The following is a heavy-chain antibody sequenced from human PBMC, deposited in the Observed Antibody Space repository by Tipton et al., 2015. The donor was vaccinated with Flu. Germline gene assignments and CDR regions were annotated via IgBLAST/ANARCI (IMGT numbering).Heavy chain of an antibody. CDR3: ARVGSDYTYASNFDY. Sequence: LRLSCAVSGFFISSGSYWAWIRQPPGKGLEWIAFTYHTESIYYNPSLRSRVTLSVDTSKNQFTLRLSSVTAADTAVYYCARVGSDYTYASNFDYWGRGTLVTVSP. V-gene: IGHV4-38-2*01. CDR1: GFFISSGSY. D-gene: IGHD3-16*01. J-gene: IGHJ4*01. CDR2: TYHTESI.